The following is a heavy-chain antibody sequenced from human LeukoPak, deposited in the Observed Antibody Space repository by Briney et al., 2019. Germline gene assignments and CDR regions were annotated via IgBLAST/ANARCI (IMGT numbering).Heavy chain of an antibody. D-gene: IGHD6-19*01. CDR3: ASGRERSSTGYSSGWPNDAFDI. V-gene: IGHV3-21*01. CDR2: ISSSSSYI. Sequence: GGSLRLSCAASGFTFNTYGMHWVRQAPGKGLEWVSSISSSSSYIYYADSVKGRFTISRDNAKNSLYLQMNSLRAEDTAVYYCASGRERSSTGYSSGWPNDAFDIWGQGTMVTVSS. CDR1: GFTFNTYG. J-gene: IGHJ3*02.